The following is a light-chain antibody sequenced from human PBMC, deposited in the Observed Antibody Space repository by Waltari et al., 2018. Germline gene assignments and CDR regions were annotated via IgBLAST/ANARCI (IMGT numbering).Light chain of an antibody. CDR2: GAS. J-gene: IGKJ1*01. Sequence: EIVMTQSPAALSLSPGDRATLSCRARQNIGSKLAWYQQKPGQAPRLLIYGASTRATDIPDRFSGTGSGTEFTLTISSLRSEDSALYYCQKYSNWPRFGQGTRVEVK. V-gene: IGKV3-15*01. CDR1: QNIGSK. CDR3: QKYSNWPR.